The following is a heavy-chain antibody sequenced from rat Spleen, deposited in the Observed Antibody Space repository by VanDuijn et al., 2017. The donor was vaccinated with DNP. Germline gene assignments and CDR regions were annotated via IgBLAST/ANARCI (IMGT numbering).Heavy chain of an antibody. Sequence: EVQLQESGSGLVKPSQSLSLTCSVTGYSITSNYWGWIRKFPGNKMEYIGHISYSGSTNYNPSLRSRISITRDTSKNHFFLHLNSVTTEDTATYYCGRHGDSGYFDNWGQGVMVTVSS. CDR1: GYSITSNY. J-gene: IGHJ2*01. D-gene: IGHD4-3*01. V-gene: IGHV3-1*01. CDR2: ISYSGST. CDR3: GRHGDSGYFDN.